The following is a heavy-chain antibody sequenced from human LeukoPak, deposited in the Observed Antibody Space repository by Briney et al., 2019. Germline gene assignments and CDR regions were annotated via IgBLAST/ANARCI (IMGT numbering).Heavy chain of an antibody. CDR1: GYTFTSYD. Sequence: GASVKVSCKASGYTFTSYDINWVRQATGQGLEWMGWMNPNSGNTGYAQKFQGRVTITRNTSISTAYMELSSLRSEDTAVYYSARGDSKLNYYYMDVWGKGTTVTVSS. CDR2: MNPNSGNT. D-gene: IGHD4-11*01. J-gene: IGHJ6*03. CDR3: ARGDSKLNYYYMDV. V-gene: IGHV1-8*03.